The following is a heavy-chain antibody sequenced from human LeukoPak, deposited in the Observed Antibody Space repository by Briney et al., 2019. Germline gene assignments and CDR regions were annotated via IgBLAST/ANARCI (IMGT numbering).Heavy chain of an antibody. J-gene: IGHJ3*02. Sequence: SETLSLTCAVSGGSLSSGGYSWSWIRQPPGKGLEWLGYISSTGSTYYNPSLKSRLSISLDTSKNQFSLNLSSVAAADTAVYYCARQVATKGEWAFDIWGQGTMVTASS. CDR2: ISSTGST. D-gene: IGHD5-12*01. CDR3: ARQVATKGEWAFDI. CDR1: GGSLSSGGYS. V-gene: IGHV4-30-4*07.